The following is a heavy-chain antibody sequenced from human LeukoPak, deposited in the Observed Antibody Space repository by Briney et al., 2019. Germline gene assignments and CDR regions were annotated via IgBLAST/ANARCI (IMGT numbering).Heavy chain of an antibody. CDR1: GGSISSSSYY. CDR3: ASGYSSGLFDY. V-gene: IGHV4-39*01. Sequence: SETLSLTCTVSGGSISSSSYYWGWIRQPPGKGLEWIGSIYYSGITYYNPSLKSRVTISVDTSKNQFSLKLSFVTAADTAVYYCASGYSSGLFDYWGQGTLVTVSS. J-gene: IGHJ4*02. CDR2: IYYSGIT. D-gene: IGHD2-15*01.